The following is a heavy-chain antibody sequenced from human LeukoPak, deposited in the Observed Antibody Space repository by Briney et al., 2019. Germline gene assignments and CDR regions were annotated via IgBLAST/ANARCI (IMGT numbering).Heavy chain of an antibody. D-gene: IGHD3-10*01. CDR2: INHSGST. J-gene: IGHJ5*02. Sequence: SETLSLTCAVYGGSFSGYYWSWIRQPPGKGLEWIGEINHSGSTNYNPSLKSRVTISVDTSKNQFSLKLSSVTAADTAVYYCAGRLGFGELSLVDPWGQGNLVTGSS. CDR3: AGRLGFGELSLVDP. CDR1: GGSFSGYY. V-gene: IGHV4-34*01.